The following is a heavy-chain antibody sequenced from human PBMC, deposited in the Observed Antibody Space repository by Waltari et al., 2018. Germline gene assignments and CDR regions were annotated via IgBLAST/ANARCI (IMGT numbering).Heavy chain of an antibody. Sequence: QVQLVQSGAELKKPGASVKVSCKASGYTFTGYYMHGVRQAPGQGLEWMGRINPNSGGTNYAQKFQGRVTMTRDTSISTAYMELSRLRSDDTAVYYCAPDCSGGSCYVNYWGQGTLVTVSS. D-gene: IGHD2-15*01. V-gene: IGHV1-2*06. CDR3: APDCSGGSCYVNY. CDR2: INPNSGGT. J-gene: IGHJ4*02. CDR1: GYTFTGYY.